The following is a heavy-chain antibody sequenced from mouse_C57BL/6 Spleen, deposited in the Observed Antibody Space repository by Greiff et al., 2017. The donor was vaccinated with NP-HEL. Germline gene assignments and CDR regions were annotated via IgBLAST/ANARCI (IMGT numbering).Heavy chain of an antibody. D-gene: IGHD1-1*01. CDR3: ARAPGSSSYWYFDV. Sequence: VQRVESGAELVKPGASVKMSCKASGYTFTTYPIEWMKQNHGKSLEWIGNFHPYNDDTKYNEKFKGKATLTVEKSSSTVYLELSRLTSDDSAVYYCARAPGSSSYWYFDVWGTGTTVTVSS. CDR2: FHPYNDDT. V-gene: IGHV1-47*01. J-gene: IGHJ1*03. CDR1: GYTFTTYP.